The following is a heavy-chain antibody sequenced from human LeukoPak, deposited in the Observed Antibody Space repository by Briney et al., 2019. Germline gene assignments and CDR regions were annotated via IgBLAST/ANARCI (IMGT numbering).Heavy chain of an antibody. D-gene: IGHD2-21*02. CDR2: IYYSGST. CDR1: GGSISSSTYY. CDR3: ARSMVTTDRNFDH. V-gene: IGHV4-39*07. Sequence: SETLSLTCTVSGGSISSSTYYWGWIRQPPGKGLEWIGSIYYSGSTYYNPSLTSRVTISLDTSKNQFSLSLNSVTAADTAVFYCARSMVTTDRNFDHWGQGTLVTVSS. J-gene: IGHJ4*01.